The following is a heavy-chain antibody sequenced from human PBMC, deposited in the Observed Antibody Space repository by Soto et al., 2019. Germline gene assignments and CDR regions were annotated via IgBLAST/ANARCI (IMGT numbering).Heavy chain of an antibody. V-gene: IGHV4-30-4*01. CDR3: ARELYDYDRSGRFDN. J-gene: IGHJ4*02. Sequence: SETLSLTCTFSGGSISSGDYYWNWIRQAPGKGLEWIGFIYYSGSTYYNPSLKSRVTISVGTSKNQFSLKLNSVTAADTAVYYCARELYDYDRSGRFDNWGRGTLVTVSS. CDR2: IYYSGST. CDR1: GGSISSGDYY. D-gene: IGHD3-22*01.